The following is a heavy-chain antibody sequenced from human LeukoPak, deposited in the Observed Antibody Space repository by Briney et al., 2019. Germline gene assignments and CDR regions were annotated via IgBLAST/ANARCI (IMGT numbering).Heavy chain of an antibody. V-gene: IGHV4-39*01. CDR2: IYYSGST. J-gene: IGHJ4*02. CDR1: GGSISSSSNY. CDR3: ERDVLRFLEWLSDFDY. D-gene: IGHD3-3*01. Sequence: SETLSLTCTVSGGSISSSSNYWGWLRQPPGKGLEWFGSIYYSGSTYYNPSLKRRVTISVDTSKNQFSLKLSSVTAADAAVYYCERDVLRFLEWLSDFDYWGQGTLVTVSS.